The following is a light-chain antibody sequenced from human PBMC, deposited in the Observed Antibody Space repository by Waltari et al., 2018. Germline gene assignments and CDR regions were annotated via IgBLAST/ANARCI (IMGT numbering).Light chain of an antibody. J-gene: IGKJ4*01. CDR1: QNISIS. CDR3: QQRRNWPLT. V-gene: IGKV3-11*01. Sequence: EIVLTQSPATLSLSPGERATLSCRARQNISISLAWYQQKPGQAPRLLIYDASNRATGIPARFSGSGSGTDFTLSISSLEPEDFAIYYCQQRRNWPLTFGGGTKVEIK. CDR2: DAS.